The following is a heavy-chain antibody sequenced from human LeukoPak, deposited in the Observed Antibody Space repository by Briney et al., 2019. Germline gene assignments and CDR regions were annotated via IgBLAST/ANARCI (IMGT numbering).Heavy chain of an antibody. J-gene: IGHJ3*02. CDR2: ISAYNGNT. CDR3: ARAEGIAVGDAFDI. D-gene: IGHD6-19*01. Sequence: ASVKVSCKASGYTFTSYGISWVRQASGQGLEWMGWISAYNGNTNYAQKLQGRVTMTTDTSTSTAYMELRSLRSDDTAVYYCARAEGIAVGDAFDIWGQGTMVTVSS. CDR1: GYTFTSYG. V-gene: IGHV1-18*01.